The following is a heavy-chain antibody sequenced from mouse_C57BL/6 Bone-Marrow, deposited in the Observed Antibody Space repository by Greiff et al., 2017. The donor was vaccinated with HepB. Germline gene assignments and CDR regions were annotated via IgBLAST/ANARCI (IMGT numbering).Heavy chain of an antibody. CDR1: GYTFTDYY. J-gene: IGHJ3*01. Sequence: QVQLQQSGAELVRPGASVKLSCKASGYTFTDYYINWVKQRPGQGLEWIARIYPGSGNTYYNEKFKGKATLTAEKSSSTAYMQLSSLTSEDSAVYFCAREGSYYGSSYWFAYWGQGTLVTVSA. CDR3: AREGSYYGSSYWFAY. D-gene: IGHD1-1*01. V-gene: IGHV1-76*01. CDR2: IYPGSGNT.